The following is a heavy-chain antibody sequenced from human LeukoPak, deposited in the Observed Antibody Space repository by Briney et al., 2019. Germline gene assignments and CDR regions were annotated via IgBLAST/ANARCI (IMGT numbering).Heavy chain of an antibody. CDR1: GFTFSNAW. CDR2: IRNDETEI. CDR3: AKDGGRYRFDF. D-gene: IGHD3-16*02. J-gene: IGHJ4*02. V-gene: IGHV3-30*02. Sequence: GGSLRLSCAASGFTFSNAWMSWIRQSPGRGLEWVSFIRNDETEIHYADFAKGRFTISRDRSKNSVYLQMNSLRPDDTALYYCAKDGGRYRFDFWGQGTMVTVSS.